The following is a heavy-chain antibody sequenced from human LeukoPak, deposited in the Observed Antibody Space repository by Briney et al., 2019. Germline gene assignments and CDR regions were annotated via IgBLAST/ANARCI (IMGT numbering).Heavy chain of an antibody. Sequence: GGSLRLSCAAPGSTFSSYAMSWVRQAPGKGLEWVSVISGSGGSTYYADSVKGRFTISRDNSKNTLYLQMNSLRAEDTAVYYCARAKYSSNWDYFDYWGQGTLVTVSS. D-gene: IGHD6-13*01. V-gene: IGHV3-23*01. CDR1: GSTFSSYA. CDR3: ARAKYSSNWDYFDY. CDR2: ISGSGGST. J-gene: IGHJ4*02.